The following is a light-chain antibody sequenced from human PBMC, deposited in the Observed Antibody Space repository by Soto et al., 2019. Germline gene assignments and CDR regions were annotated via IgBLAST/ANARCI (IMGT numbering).Light chain of an antibody. J-gene: IGKJ5*01. CDR3: QQSYGTPIT. CDR1: QSITTY. CDR2: AAS. V-gene: IGKV1-39*01. Sequence: DIQMTQSPFSLSASVGDRVTITCRASQSITTYLNWYQQKPGKAPNLLIYAASSLQSGVPSRFSGSGSGTDFTLTISSLQPEDFATYYCQQSYGTPITFGQGTRLEIK.